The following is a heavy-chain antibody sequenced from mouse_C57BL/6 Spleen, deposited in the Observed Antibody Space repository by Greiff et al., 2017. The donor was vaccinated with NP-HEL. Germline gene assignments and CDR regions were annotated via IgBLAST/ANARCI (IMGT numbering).Heavy chain of an antibody. D-gene: IGHD2-12*01. CDR3: ARAGYYSLDY. CDR2: IYPGSGST. V-gene: IGHV1-55*01. J-gene: IGHJ2*01. Sequence: VQLQQPGAELVQPGASVKMSCKASGYTFTSYWITWVKQRPGQGLEWIGDIYPGSGSTNYNEKFTCKATLAKDTSSSTAYMQLSSLTSEDSAAYYCARAGYYSLDYWGQGTTLTVSS. CDR1: GYTFTSYW.